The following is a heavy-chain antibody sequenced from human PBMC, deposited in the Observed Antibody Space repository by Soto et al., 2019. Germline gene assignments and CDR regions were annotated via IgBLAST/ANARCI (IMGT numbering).Heavy chain of an antibody. J-gene: IGHJ6*02. CDR2: INHSGST. CDR1: GGSFSGYY. Sequence: SETLSLTCALYGGSFSGYYWSWIRQPPGKGLEWIGEINHSGSTNYNPSLKSRVTISVDTSKNQFSLKLSSVTAADTAVYYCARDAGWLGYYGMDVWGQGTTVTVSS. D-gene: IGHD5-12*01. V-gene: IGHV4-34*01. CDR3: ARDAGWLGYYGMDV.